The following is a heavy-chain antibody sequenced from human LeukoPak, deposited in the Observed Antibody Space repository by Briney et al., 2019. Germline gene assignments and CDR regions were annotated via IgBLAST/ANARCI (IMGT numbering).Heavy chain of an antibody. Sequence: HPGGSLRLSCAASGFTFSSYAMSWVRQAPGKGLEWVSAISGSGGSTYYADSVKGRFTISRDNSKNTLYLQMNSLRAEDTAVYYCANPSGSHWGNAFDIWGQGTMVTVSS. CDR2: ISGSGGST. V-gene: IGHV3-23*01. CDR1: GFTFSSYA. D-gene: IGHD1-26*01. J-gene: IGHJ3*02. CDR3: ANPSGSHWGNAFDI.